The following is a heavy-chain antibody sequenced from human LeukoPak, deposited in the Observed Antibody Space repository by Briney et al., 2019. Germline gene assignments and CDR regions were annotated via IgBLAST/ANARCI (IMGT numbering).Heavy chain of an antibody. V-gene: IGHV3-49*03. CDR1: GFTFCDYA. Sequence: PGGSLRLSCTASGFTFCDYAMSWFRQAPGKGLEWVGFVRNKAYGGTTEYAASVKGRFTISRDDSKSIAYLHMNSLKTEDTAVYYCSRDLGVTRQNYFDYWGQGTLVTVSS. CDR3: SRDLGVTRQNYFDY. D-gene: IGHD4-17*01. CDR2: VRNKAYGGTT. J-gene: IGHJ4*02.